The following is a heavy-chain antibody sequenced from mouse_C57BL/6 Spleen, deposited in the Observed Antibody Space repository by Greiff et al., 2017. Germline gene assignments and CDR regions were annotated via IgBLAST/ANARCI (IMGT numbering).Heavy chain of an antibody. D-gene: IGHD1-1*01. CDR2: INPNNGGT. J-gene: IGHJ1*03. V-gene: IGHV1-26*01. CDR1: GYTFTDYY. Sequence: EVQLQQSGPELVKPGASVKISCKASGYTFTDYYMNWVKQSHGKSLEWIGDINPNNGGTSYNQKFKGKATLTVDKSSSTAYMELRSLTSEDSAVDYCARRGCVLRYPWYFDVWGTGTTVTVSS. CDR3: ARRGCVLRYPWYFDV.